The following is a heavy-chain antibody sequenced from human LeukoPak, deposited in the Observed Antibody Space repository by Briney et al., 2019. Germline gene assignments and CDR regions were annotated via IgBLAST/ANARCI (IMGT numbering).Heavy chain of an antibody. CDR2: ISYDGSNK. D-gene: IGHD3-10*01. CDR1: GFTFSSYG. V-gene: IGHV3-30*03. CDR3: VRDGSGPDY. J-gene: IGHJ4*02. Sequence: PGGSLRLSCAASGFTFSSYGMHWVRQAPGKGLEWVAVISYDGSNKYYADSVKGRFTISRDNSKNTLYLQMNSLRAEDTAVYYCVRDGSGPDYWGQGTLVTVSS.